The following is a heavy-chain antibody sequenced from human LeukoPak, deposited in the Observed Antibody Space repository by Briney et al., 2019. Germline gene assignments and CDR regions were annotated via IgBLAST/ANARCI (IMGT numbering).Heavy chain of an antibody. J-gene: IGHJ4*02. CDR1: GGSISSYY. V-gene: IGHV4-59*01. D-gene: IGHD3/OR15-3a*01. Sequence: SETLSLTCTVSGGSISSYYWSWIRQAPGKGLEWIGYIYYSGSTNYNPSLKSRVTMSVDTSKSQFSLKLSSVTAADTAMYYCARDWTLAYWGQGALVTVSS. CDR3: ARDWTLAY. CDR2: IYYSGST.